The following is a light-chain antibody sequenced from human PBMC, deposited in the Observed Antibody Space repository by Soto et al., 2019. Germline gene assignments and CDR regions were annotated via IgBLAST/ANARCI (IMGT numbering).Light chain of an antibody. CDR3: LLHYGGAHWE. J-gene: IGLJ3*02. CDR2: ATS. V-gene: IGLV7-43*01. CDR1: IEAVTNTYY. Sequence: QAVVTQEPSLTVSPGETVTLTCSSNIEAVTNTYYPNWFQQKPGQAPRALIYATSSKHSWTPARFSGSLVGSKAALTLSDGQPEDEAEYYCLLHYGGAHWEFGGGTQLTLL.